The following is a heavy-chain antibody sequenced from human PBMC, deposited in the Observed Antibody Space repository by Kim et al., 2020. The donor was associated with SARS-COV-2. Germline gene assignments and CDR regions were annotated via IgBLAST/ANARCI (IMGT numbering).Heavy chain of an antibody. D-gene: IGHD1-7*01. CDR3: ARRNYHGIDV. CDR2: ST. V-gene: IGHV3-74*01. J-gene: IGHJ6*02. Sequence: STSYADAVKGRFTIYRDNAENTLYLQMNSLRAEDTAGYYWARRNYHGIDVWGQGTTVTVSS.